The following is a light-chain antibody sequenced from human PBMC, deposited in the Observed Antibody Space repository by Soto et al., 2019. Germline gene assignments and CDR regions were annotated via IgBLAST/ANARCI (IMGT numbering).Light chain of an antibody. V-gene: IGKV3-15*01. CDR2: GAS. CDR1: QSVGSN. J-gene: IGKJ1*01. CDR3: RQYNNWPRT. Sequence: EIVMTQSPVTLSVSPGERATLSCRASQSVGSNFAWYQQKPGQAPRLLIYGASTRATGIPARFSGSGSGTEFTLTISSLQSEDFAVYYCRQYNNWPRTFGQGTKVEIK.